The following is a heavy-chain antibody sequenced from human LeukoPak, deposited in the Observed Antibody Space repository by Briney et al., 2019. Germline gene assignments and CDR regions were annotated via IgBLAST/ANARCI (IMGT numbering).Heavy chain of an antibody. D-gene: IGHD3-16*01. V-gene: IGHV4-59*08. Sequence: SETLSLTCTVSGGSISSYYWSWIRQPPGKGLEWIGYIYYSGSTNYNPSLKSRVTISVDTSKDQFSLKLNSVTAADPAVYYCGGRGGGRGFLFDYWGQGTLVTVSS. J-gene: IGHJ4*02. CDR1: GGSISSYY. CDR3: GGRGGGRGFLFDY. CDR2: IYYSGST.